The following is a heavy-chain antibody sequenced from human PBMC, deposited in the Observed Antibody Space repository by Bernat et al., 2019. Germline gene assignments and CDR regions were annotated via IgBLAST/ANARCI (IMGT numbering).Heavy chain of an antibody. CDR1: GGSISSSSYY. CDR3: ARRVPMGAGVRGYAFET. CDR2: IYYSGST. J-gene: IGHJ3*02. D-gene: IGHD1-26*01. Sequence: QLQLQESGPGLVKPSETLSLTCTVSGGSISSSSYYWGWIRQPPGQGLEWIGSIYYSGSTYYNPSLKSRVTISVDTSKNQFSQKLSSVTAADTAVYYCARRVPMGAGVRGYAFETWVQGTMVTVSS. V-gene: IGHV4-39*01.